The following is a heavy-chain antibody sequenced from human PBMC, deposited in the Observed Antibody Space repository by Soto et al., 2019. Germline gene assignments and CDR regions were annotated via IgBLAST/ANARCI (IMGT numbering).Heavy chain of an antibody. Sequence: LRLSFSASGFPFIFYGVQWIRQAPGKGLQYVAGISSDGGETYHADSVKGRFTISRDNPKKTLYLQMTSLRVEDTAVYYCVKGAAAGAGYFYDNWGHGTLVTVSS. CDR2: ISSDGGET. D-gene: IGHD6-13*01. CDR1: GFPFIFYG. V-gene: IGHV3-64D*06. J-gene: IGHJ4*01. CDR3: VKGAAAGAGYFYDN.